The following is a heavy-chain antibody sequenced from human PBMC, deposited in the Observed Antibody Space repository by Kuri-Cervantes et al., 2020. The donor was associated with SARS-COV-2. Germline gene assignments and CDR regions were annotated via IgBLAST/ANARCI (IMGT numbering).Heavy chain of an antibody. V-gene: IGHV4-38-2*01. CDR1: GYSISSGYY. CDR2: IYHSGST. Sequence: SETLSLTCAVSGYSISSGYYWGWIRQPPGKGLEWIGSIYHSGSTYYNPSLKSRVTISVDTSKNQFSLKLSSVTAADTAVYYCARAQQWLATKLDRYFDLWGPGTLVTVSS. D-gene: IGHD6-19*01. CDR3: ARAQQWLATKLDRYFDL. J-gene: IGHJ2*01.